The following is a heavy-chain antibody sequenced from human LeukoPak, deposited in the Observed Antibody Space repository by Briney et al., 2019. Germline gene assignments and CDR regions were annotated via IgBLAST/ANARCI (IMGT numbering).Heavy chain of an antibody. CDR3: AKDYCRGGNCPLPFFDS. Sequence: QPGGSLRLSCAVSGSTLTEHTWSWVRQAPGEGLEWVSGIIDVGGTYYADSVKGRFTISRDSSKNTLYLQMNNLRAEDTATYYCAKDYCRGGNCPLPFFDSWGQGTLVTVSS. V-gene: IGHV3-23*01. D-gene: IGHD2-15*01. CDR2: IIDVGGT. J-gene: IGHJ4*02. CDR1: GSTLTEHT.